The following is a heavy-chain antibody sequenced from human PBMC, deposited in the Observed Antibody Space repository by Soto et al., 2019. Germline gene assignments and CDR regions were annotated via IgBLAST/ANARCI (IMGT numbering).Heavy chain of an antibody. Sequence: SETLSLTCSVSGGSISSGDYSWTLIRQHPGKGLEWIGYIHHSGNTYYSPSLQSRLTISVDTSKNHFSLKLYSVTAADTAMYYCARGSFSSSSSWFDPWGQGTLVTVPQ. V-gene: IGHV4-31*03. D-gene: IGHD6-6*01. CDR3: ARGSFSSSSSWFDP. J-gene: IGHJ5*02. CDR1: GGSISSGDYS. CDR2: IHHSGNT.